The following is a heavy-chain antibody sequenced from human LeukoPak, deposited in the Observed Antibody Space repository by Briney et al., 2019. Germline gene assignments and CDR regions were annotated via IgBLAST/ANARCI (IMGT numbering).Heavy chain of an antibody. CDR1: GFTVSSNY. V-gene: IGHV3-53*01. D-gene: IGHD3-10*01. CDR3: ARVKSGSQAGYGMDV. J-gene: IGHJ6*02. CDR2: IYSGGST. Sequence: GGSLRLSCAASGFTVSSNYMSWVRQAPGKGLEWVSVIYSGGSTYYADSVKGRFTISGDNSKNTLYLQMNSLRAEDTAVYYCARVKSGSQAGYGMDVWGQGTTVTVSS.